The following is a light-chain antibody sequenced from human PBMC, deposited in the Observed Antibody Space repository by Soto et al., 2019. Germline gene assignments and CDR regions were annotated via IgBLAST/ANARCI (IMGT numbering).Light chain of an antibody. Sequence: DIQMTQSPSTLSASVGDRVTITCRASQSISSWLAWYQQKPGKAPKLLIYDASSLESGVPPRFSGSGSGTEFTLTISSLQPDDFATYYCQQYNSYLTFGQGTKVEIK. J-gene: IGKJ1*01. CDR3: QQYNSYLT. CDR2: DAS. CDR1: QSISSW. V-gene: IGKV1-5*01.